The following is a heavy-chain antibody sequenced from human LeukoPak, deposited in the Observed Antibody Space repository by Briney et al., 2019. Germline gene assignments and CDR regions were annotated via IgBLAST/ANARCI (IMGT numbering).Heavy chain of an antibody. V-gene: IGHV4-34*01. CDR3: ARGDSSGYYFRGAGFDP. CDR2: IYHSGST. D-gene: IGHD3-22*01. Sequence: SETLSLTCAVSGGSFSGYYWSWIRQPPGKGLEWIGQIYHSGSTNYNPSLKSRVTISVDTSKNQFSLKLSSVTAADTAVYYCARGDSSGYYFRGAGFDPWGQGTLVTVSS. J-gene: IGHJ5*02. CDR1: GGSFSGYY.